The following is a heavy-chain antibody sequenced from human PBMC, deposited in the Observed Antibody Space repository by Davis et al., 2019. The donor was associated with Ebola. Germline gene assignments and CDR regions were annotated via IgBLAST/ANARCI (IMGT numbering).Heavy chain of an antibody. D-gene: IGHD2-2*01. Sequence: MPSETLSLTCAVSGGSISSGGYSWSWIRQPPGKGLEWIGEISHSGSTNYNPSLKSRVTISIDTSRNQFSLKMSSVTAADTAVYYCARRGYCSSSSCHSDYWGQGTLVTVSS. CDR2: ISHSGST. V-gene: IGHV4-34*01. J-gene: IGHJ4*02. CDR3: ARRGYCSSSSCHSDY. CDR1: GGSISSGGYS.